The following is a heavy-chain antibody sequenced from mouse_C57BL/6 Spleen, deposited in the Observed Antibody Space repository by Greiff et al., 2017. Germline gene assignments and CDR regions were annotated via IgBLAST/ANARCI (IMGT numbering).Heavy chain of an antibody. CDR1: CYSFTGYY. CDR3: ARGRYTTVVAYFDV. D-gene: IGHD1-1*01. Sequence: EVQLQQSGPELVKPGASVTLSCKASCYSFTGYYLNWVQQSPQKSLEWIGEINPSTAGPTYNQKFKAKATLTVAQSSSTAYMQLKSLTSADSAVYYCARGRYTTVVAYFDVWGTGTTVTVSS. J-gene: IGHJ1*03. V-gene: IGHV1-42*01. CDR2: INPSTAGP.